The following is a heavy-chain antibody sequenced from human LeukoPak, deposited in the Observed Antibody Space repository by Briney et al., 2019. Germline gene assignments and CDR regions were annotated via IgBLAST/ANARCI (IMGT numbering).Heavy chain of an antibody. CDR3: TKAWFGEVSFSH. V-gene: IGHV3-30*02. D-gene: IGHD3-10*01. J-gene: IGHJ4*02. CDR2: IRYDGSNK. Sequence: GGSLRLSCAASGFTFSSYGMHWVRQAPGKGLEWVAFIRYDGSNKYYADSVKGRFTISRDNSKNTLYLQMNSLRAEDTAVFYCTKAWFGEVSFSHWGQGALVTVSS. CDR1: GFTFSSYG.